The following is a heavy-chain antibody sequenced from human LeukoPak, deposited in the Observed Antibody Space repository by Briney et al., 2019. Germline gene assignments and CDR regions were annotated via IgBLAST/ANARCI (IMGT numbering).Heavy chain of an antibody. CDR1: GFTLSSYS. J-gene: IGHJ3*02. D-gene: IGHD2-15*01. CDR2: IGSSGSHI. V-gene: IGHV3-21*01. Sequence: GGSLRLSCAASGFTLSSYSMYWVRQAPGKGLEWVSSIGSSGSHIYYADSVTGRFTISRDNAKNSLYLQVNSLRAEDTAVYYCASNYIGAFDIWGQGTMVTVSS. CDR3: ASNYIGAFDI.